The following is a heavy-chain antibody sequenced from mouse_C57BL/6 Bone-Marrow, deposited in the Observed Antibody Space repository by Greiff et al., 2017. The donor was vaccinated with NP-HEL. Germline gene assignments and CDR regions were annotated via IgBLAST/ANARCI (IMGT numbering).Heavy chain of an antibody. J-gene: IGHJ4*01. Sequence: VQLQQSGAELARPGASVKLSCKASGYTFISYGISWVKQRTGQGLEWIGEIYPRSGNTYYNEKFKGKATLTADKSSSTAYMELRSLTSEDSAVYFCARLLLCFYAMDYWGQGTSVTVSS. D-gene: IGHD2-10*01. CDR3: ARLLLCFYAMDY. CDR2: IYPRSGNT. V-gene: IGHV1-81*01. CDR1: GYTFISYG.